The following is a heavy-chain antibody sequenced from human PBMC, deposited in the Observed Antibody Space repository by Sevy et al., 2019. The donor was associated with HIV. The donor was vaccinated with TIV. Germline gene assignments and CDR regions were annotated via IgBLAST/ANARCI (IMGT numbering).Heavy chain of an antibody. CDR2: IRYDGSDK. Sequence: GSLRLSCTASGFTFSNFGMHWVRQVPGKGLEWVTFIRYDGSDKYYAASVKGRFTISRDDSKNTLYLPMDSLRAEDTAIYYCAKDLAGPGRRYFDYWGQGTLVTVSS. V-gene: IGHV3-30*02. CDR1: GFTFSNFG. D-gene: IGHD2-15*01. CDR3: AKDLAGPGRRYFDY. J-gene: IGHJ4*02.